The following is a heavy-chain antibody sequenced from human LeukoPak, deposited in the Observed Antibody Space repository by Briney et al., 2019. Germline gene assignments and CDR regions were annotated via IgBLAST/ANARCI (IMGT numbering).Heavy chain of an antibody. CDR2: IYYRGST. J-gene: IGHJ5*02. Sequence: SETLSLTCTVSGDSISSYYWSWIRHPPGKGLEWIGYIYYRGSTNYNPSLKSRVTISVDTSKNQFSLKLSSVTAADTAVYHCARYQGEDIVVVPAAIPGWFDPWGQGTLVTVSP. CDR3: ARYQGEDIVVVPAAIPGWFDP. D-gene: IGHD2-2*01. CDR1: GDSISSYY. V-gene: IGHV4-59*01.